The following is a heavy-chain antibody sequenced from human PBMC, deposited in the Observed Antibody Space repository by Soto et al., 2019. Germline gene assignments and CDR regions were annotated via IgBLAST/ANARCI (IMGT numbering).Heavy chain of an antibody. CDR1: VDSVFSSTAA. V-gene: IGHV6-1*01. J-gene: IGHJ3*02. Sequence: HSLTCAISVDSVFSSTAAWSWIRQSPSRVLEWLGRTYYRSKCYNDYAVSVKSRITINPDTSKHQFSLQLNSVTPGGTDVYYCARDRSGSGWFNAFDIWGHGTIVTVSS. D-gene: IGHD6-19*01. CDR2: TYYRSKCYN. CDR3: ARDRSGSGWFNAFDI.